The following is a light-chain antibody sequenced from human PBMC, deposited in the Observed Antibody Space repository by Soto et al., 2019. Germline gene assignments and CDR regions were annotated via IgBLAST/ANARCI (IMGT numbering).Light chain of an antibody. J-gene: IGLJ1*01. Sequence: QSVLTQPPSASGSPGQSVTISCTGTSSDVGGYNYVSWYQQHPGKAPKLMIYEVSKRPSGVPDRFSGSKSGNTASLTVSGLQAEDEADYYCSSYAGSNAHYVSGTGTKVTVL. CDR2: EVS. CDR3: SSYAGSNAHYV. CDR1: SSDVGGYNY. V-gene: IGLV2-8*01.